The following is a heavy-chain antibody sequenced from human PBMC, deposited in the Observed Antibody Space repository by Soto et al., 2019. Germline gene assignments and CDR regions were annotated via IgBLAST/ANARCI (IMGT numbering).Heavy chain of an antibody. CDR1: GYTFTSYG. CDR2: ISAYNGNT. D-gene: IGHD4-17*01. Sequence: ASVKVSCKASGYTFTSYGISWVRQAPGQGLEWMGWISAYNGNTNYAQKLQGRVTMTTDTSTSTAYMELRSLRSDDTAVYYCASDGAHYGPLSYYYCLDVWGQGTTVTVSS. V-gene: IGHV1-18*01. J-gene: IGHJ6*02. CDR3: ASDGAHYGPLSYYYCLDV.